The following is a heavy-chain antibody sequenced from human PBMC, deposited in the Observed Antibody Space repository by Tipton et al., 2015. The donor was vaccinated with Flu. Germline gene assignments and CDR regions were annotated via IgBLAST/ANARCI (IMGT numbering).Heavy chain of an antibody. V-gene: IGHV4-59*12. CDR1: GGSIGNYY. CDR2: IYNSEYT. J-gene: IGHJ4*02. CDR3: ARDPSLGMPDYFDY. D-gene: IGHD2-2*01. Sequence: LVKPSETLSLTCTVSGGSIGNYYWNWIRQPPGKGLEWIGYIYNSEYTKYSPSLKSRVTISVDTSKKQFSLQLRSVTAADTAVYYCARDPSLGMPDYFDYWGQGTLVTASS.